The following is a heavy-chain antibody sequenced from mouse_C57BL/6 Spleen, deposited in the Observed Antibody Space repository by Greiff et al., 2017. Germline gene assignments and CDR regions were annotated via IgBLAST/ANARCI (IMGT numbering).Heavy chain of an antibody. CDR3: ARGNPLYY. CDR2: INPSTGGT. D-gene: IGHD6-1*01. CDR1: GYSFTGYY. V-gene: IGHV1-42*01. J-gene: IGHJ2*01. Sequence: VQLQQSGPELVKPGASVKISCKASGYSFTGYYMNWVKQSPEKSLEWIGEINPSTGGTTYNQKFKAKATLTVDKSSSTAYMQLKSLTSEDSAVYYCARGNPLYYWGQGTTLTVSS.